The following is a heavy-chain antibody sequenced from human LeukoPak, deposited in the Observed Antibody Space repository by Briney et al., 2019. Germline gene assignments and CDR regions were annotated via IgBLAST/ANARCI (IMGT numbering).Heavy chain of an antibody. CDR3: ARTGIYGDPPYYYYGMDV. CDR1: GYTFTSYA. V-gene: IGHV7-4-1*02. J-gene: IGHJ6*02. CDR2: INTNTGNP. Sequence: APVKVSCKASGYTFTSYAMNWVRQAPGQGLEWMGWINTNTGNPTYAQGFTGRFVFSLDTSVSTAYLQISSLKAEDTAVYYCARTGIYGDPPYYYYGMDVWGQGTTVTVSS. D-gene: IGHD4-17*01.